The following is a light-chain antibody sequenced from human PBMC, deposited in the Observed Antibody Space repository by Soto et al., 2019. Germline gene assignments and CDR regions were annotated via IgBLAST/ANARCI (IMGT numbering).Light chain of an antibody. Sequence: IQLTQSPSSLSASVGDRVTITCRASQGISSYLAWYQQKPGKAPKLLIYAASTLQSGVPSRFSGSGSGTDFTLTISSLQPEDVATYYCQNYDNAPLTFGGGTKVDIK. CDR3: QNYDNAPLT. V-gene: IGKV1-9*01. CDR1: QGISSY. J-gene: IGKJ4*01. CDR2: AAS.